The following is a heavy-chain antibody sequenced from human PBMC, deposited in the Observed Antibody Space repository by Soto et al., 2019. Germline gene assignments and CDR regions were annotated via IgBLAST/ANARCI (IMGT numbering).Heavy chain of an antibody. CDR2: IQNDGSRT. J-gene: IGHJ3*01. D-gene: IGHD4-4*01. CDR3: ARGNLGGFDL. CDR1: GFTFNYYW. V-gene: IGHV3-74*01. Sequence: EVQLVESEGGLVQRGGSLRLSCAASGFTFNYYWMNWVRQAPGQGLMWVAHIQNDGSRTTYADSVKGRFTISRDNAKITVYLQMISLGAEDTAVYYCARGNLGGFDLWGQGTTVTVAS.